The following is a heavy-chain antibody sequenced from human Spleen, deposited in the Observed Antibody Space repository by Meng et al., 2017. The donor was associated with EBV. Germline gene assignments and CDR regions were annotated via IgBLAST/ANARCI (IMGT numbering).Heavy chain of an antibody. CDR2: IYYSGST. V-gene: IGHV4-61*01. D-gene: IGHD1-26*01. CDR1: GGSVSSGSYY. CDR3: ARRQIVGATNQNWYFDL. Sequence: QVQLQESGPGLVKPSETLSLTCTVSGGSVSSGSYYWSRIRQPPGKGLEWIGYIYYSGSTNYNPSLKSRVTISVDTSKNQFSLKLSSVTAADTAVYYCARRQIVGATNQNWYFDLWGRGTLVTVSS. J-gene: IGHJ2*01.